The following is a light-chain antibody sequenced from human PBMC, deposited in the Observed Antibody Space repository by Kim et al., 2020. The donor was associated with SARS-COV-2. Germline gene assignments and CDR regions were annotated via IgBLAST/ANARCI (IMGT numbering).Light chain of an antibody. Sequence: AIQMTQSPSSLSSSVGDRVTITCRASQGIRNDLGWYQQKPGQAPKLLIYAASSLQSGVPSRFSGSGSGTDFTLTISSLQPEDFATYYCRQDCDYPLTFGGGTKVDIK. CDR3: RQDCDYPLT. CDR1: QGIRND. CDR2: AAS. J-gene: IGKJ4*01. V-gene: IGKV1-6*01.